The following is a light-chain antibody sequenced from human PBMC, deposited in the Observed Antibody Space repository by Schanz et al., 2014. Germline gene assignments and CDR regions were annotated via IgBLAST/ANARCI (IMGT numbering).Light chain of an antibody. CDR3: CSYAGSYTWV. V-gene: IGLV2-11*01. Sequence: QSTLTQPRSVSASPGQSVTISCTATTSDLRSYKYVSWYQQHPGKAPRLLIYDVNKRPSGVPGRFSGTKSANMASLTISGLQAEDEADYYCCSYAGSYTWVFGGGTKLTVL. CDR1: TSDLRSYKY. J-gene: IGLJ3*02. CDR2: DVN.